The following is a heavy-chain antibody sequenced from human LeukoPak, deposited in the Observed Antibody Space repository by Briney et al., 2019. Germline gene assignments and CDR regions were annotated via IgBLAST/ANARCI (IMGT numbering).Heavy chain of an antibody. CDR1: GFTFSEYA. V-gene: IGHV3-30-3*01. D-gene: IGHD6-13*01. J-gene: IGHJ4*02. Sequence: PGGSLRLSCAASGFTFSEYAMHWVRQAPGKGLEWVAVISYDGRQKYYGDSVKGRFTISRDNSKNTLYLQMNSLRAEDTAVYYCARAGYSSSWYGVFFDYWGQGTLVTVSS. CDR2: ISYDGRQK. CDR3: ARAGYSSSWYGVFFDY.